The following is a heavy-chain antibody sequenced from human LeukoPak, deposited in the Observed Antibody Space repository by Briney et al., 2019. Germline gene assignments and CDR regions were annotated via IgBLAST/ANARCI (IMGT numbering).Heavy chain of an antibody. V-gene: IGHV3-33*01. CDR3: ARGNYYDRSGLDY. J-gene: IGHJ4*02. CDR1: GFTFKNYG. D-gene: IGHD3-22*01. CDR2: IYSDGSNK. Sequence: PGRSLRLSCGASGFTFKNYGMHWVRQAPGKGLQWVAVIYSDGSNKNTADSVRGRFTISRDNSQNALYLQMNSLRAEDTAVYYCARGNYYDRSGLDYWGQGTLVTVSS.